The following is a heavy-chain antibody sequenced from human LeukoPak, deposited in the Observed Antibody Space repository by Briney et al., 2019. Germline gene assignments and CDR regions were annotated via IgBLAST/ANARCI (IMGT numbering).Heavy chain of an antibody. D-gene: IGHD2-15*01. CDR3: ARDQMGGPFYYYYYYYMDV. CDR2: IRYDGSNK. CDR1: GFTFRNYG. V-gene: IGHV3-30*02. Sequence: GGSLRLSCAASGFTFRNYGMHWVRQAPGKGLEWVALIRYDGSNKYFADSVKGRFTISRDNAKNSLYLQMNSLRAEDTAVYYCARDQMGGPFYYYYYYYMDVWGKGTTVTVSS. J-gene: IGHJ6*03.